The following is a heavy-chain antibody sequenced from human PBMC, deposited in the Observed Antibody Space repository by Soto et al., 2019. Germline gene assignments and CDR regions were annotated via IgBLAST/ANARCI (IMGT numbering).Heavy chain of an antibody. V-gene: IGHV4-31*03. CDR3: ARGLRHSQSVGTSRGLDV. CDR1: GGSISSGGYY. Sequence: QVQLQESGPGLVKPSQTLSLTCTVSGGSISSGGYYWSSIRHHPGKGLEWIGYIYYSGSTYYNPSLKSRLTISVDTSKNQFSPKLSSVTASDTAVYYCARGLRHSQSVGTSRGLDVWGQGTTVTVSS. J-gene: IGHJ6*02. CDR2: IYYSGST. D-gene: IGHD6-13*01.